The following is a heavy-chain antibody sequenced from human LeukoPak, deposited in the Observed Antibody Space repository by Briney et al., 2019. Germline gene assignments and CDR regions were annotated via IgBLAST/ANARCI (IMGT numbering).Heavy chain of an antibody. Sequence: GGTLRLSCAASGFTVSDNYMSWVRQAPGKGLEWVSVIYSGGSTNYADSVKGRFTISRDNSKNTLYLQMNSLRADDTAVYYCARDPGYSYGLDYWGQGTLVTVSS. V-gene: IGHV3-66*01. CDR2: IYSGGST. J-gene: IGHJ4*02. CDR3: ARDPGYSYGLDY. D-gene: IGHD5-18*01. CDR1: GFTVSDNY.